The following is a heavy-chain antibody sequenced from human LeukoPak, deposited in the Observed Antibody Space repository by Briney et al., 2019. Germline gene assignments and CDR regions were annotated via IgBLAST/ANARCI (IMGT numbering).Heavy chain of an antibody. D-gene: IGHD3-16*01. V-gene: IGHV1-18*01. CDR2: ISAYNGNT. CDR3: ARAWGSPDYYYYYMDV. J-gene: IGHJ6*03. CDR1: GYTFTSYG. Sequence: GASVKVSCKASGYTFTSYGISWVRQAPGQGLEWMGWISAYNGNTNYAQKLQGRVTMATDTSTSTAYMELRSLRSDDTAVYYCARAWGSPDYYYYYMDVWGKGTTVNVSS.